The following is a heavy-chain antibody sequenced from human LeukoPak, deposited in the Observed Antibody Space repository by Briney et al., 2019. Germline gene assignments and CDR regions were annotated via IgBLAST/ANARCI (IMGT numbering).Heavy chain of an antibody. CDR2: TYYRSKWSN. J-gene: IGHJ4*02. CDR3: ARIRGGNNHFDY. CDR1: GDSVSSNSVS. D-gene: IGHD1-14*01. Sequence: SQTLSLTCAISGDSVSSNSVSWNWIRQSPSRGLEWLGRTYYRSKWSNDYAASVKSRISINPDTSKNQFSLQLNSVTPEDTAVYYCARIRGGNNHFDYWGQGTLVTVSS. V-gene: IGHV6-1*01.